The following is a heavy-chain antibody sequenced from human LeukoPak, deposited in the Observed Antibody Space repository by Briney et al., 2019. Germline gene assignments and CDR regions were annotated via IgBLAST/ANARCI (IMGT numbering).Heavy chain of an antibody. Sequence: GRSLRLSCAASGFTFSSYGMHWVRQAPGKGLEWVAVISYDGSNKYYADSVKGRFTISRDNSKNMLYLQMNSLRAEDTAVYYCARDPYSSSHFFDSWGQGTLVTVSS. J-gene: IGHJ4*02. CDR1: GFTFSSYG. D-gene: IGHD6-13*01. CDR2: ISYDGSNK. CDR3: ARDPYSSSHFFDS. V-gene: IGHV3-30*03.